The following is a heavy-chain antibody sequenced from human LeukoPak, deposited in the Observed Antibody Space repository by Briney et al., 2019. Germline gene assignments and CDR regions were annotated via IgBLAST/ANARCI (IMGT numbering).Heavy chain of an antibody. CDR2: INSDGSRT. D-gene: IGHD6-13*01. Sequence: GGSLRLSCAASGFIFRSYAMNWVRQAPGKGLVWVSRINSDGSRTSYADSVKGRFTISRDNAKNTLYLQMNSLRAEDTAVYYCARHIAAAGPGFDYWGQGTLVTVSS. CDR1: GFIFRSYA. J-gene: IGHJ4*02. CDR3: ARHIAAAGPGFDY. V-gene: IGHV3-74*01.